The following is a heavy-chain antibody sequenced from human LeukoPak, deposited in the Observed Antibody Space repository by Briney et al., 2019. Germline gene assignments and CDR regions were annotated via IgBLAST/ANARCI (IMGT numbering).Heavy chain of an antibody. J-gene: IGHJ4*02. V-gene: IGHV4-59*01. CDR3: ARLDENFDILTGYFRY. CDR2: IYYIGST. Sequence: SETLSLTCDVSVGSIINFYWSWVRQSPGKGLEWIGHIYYIGSTTYNPSLGTRVNISLDTSKKVFSLKLNSLTAADTAVYYCARLDENFDILTGYFRYWGQGTLVSVSP. D-gene: IGHD3-9*01. CDR1: VGSIINFY.